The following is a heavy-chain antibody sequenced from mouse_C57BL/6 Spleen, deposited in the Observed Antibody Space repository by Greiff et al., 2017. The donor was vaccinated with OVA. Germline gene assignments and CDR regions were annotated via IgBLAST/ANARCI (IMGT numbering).Heavy chain of an antibody. V-gene: IGHV3-6*01. J-gene: IGHJ3*01. CDR3: ARGDYGFAY. CDR1: GYSIPSGYY. Sequence: LQESGPGLVKPSQSLSLTCSVTGYSIPSGYYWNWIRQFPGNKLEWMGYISYDGSNNYNPSLKNRISITRDTSKNQFFLKLNSVTTEDTATYYCARGDYGFAYWGQGTLVTVSA. CDR2: ISYDGSN. D-gene: IGHD2-4*01.